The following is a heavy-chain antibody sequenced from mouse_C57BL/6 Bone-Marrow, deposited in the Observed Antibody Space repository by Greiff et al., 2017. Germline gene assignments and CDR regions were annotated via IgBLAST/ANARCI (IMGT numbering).Heavy chain of an antibody. D-gene: IGHD2-1*01. CDR1: GFNIKDDY. J-gene: IGHJ2*01. CDR3: SSLDGNYFDF. V-gene: IGHV14-4*01. Sequence: VQLQQSGAELVRPGASVKLSCTASGFNIKDDYIHWVKQRPEQGLEWIGWIDPEIGDTEYASKFQGKATITLDTSSNTTYLQLSSLTSEDTAVYYCSSLDGNYFDFGGQGTPLTVAS. CDR2: IDPEIGDT.